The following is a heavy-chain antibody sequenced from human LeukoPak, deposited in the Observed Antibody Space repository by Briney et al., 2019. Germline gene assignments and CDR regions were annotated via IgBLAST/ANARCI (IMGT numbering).Heavy chain of an antibody. Sequence: PGESLRLSCAASGFTFSNYMMHWVRQAPGKGLVWVSRIKSDGITITYADSVKGRFTISRDNAKNTLYLQMNSLRAEDTAVYYCARAAGFSPSWRNLFDPWGQGTLVTVSS. CDR1: GFTFSNYM. CDR2: IKSDGITI. D-gene: IGHD2-2*01. J-gene: IGHJ5*02. CDR3: ARAAGFSPSWRNLFDP. V-gene: IGHV3-74*01.